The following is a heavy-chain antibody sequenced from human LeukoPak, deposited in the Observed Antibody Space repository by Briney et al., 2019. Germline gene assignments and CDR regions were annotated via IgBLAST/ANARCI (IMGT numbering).Heavy chain of an antibody. V-gene: IGHV1-2*02. J-gene: IGHJ4*02. CDR3: ARDWPDCSGGSCYYNY. Sequence: GASVKVSCKASGYTFTAYYIHWVRQAPGQGLEWMGWINPNSGATNHAQTFRARVTMTRDPSISMAYMELSRLRSDDTAVYYCARDWPDCSGGSCYYNYWGQGTLVTVSS. D-gene: IGHD2-15*01. CDR2: INPNSGAT. CDR1: GYTFTAYY.